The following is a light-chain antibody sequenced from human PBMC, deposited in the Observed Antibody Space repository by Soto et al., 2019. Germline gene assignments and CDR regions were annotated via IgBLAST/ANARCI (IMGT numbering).Light chain of an antibody. J-gene: IGLJ2*01. V-gene: IGLV2-8*01. CDR1: SSDVGGYYY. CDR3: ISYAAGNNYVV. Sequence: QSALTQPRSVSGSPGQSVTISCTGTSSDVGGYYYISWYQQHPGKAPKLMIYEVTKRPSGVPDRFSGSKSGNTASLTVSGLQAEDEADYYCISYAAGNNYVVFGGGTKLTVL. CDR2: EVT.